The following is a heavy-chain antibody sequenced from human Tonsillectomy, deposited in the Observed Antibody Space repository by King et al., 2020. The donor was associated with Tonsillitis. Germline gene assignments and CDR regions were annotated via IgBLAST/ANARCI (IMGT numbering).Heavy chain of an antibody. J-gene: IGHJ6*02. CDR1: GDSISSYY. V-gene: IGHV4-4*07. CDR3: ARERDDYVWGSYGMDV. D-gene: IGHD3-16*01. Sequence: VQLQESGPGLVKASETLSLTCTVSGDSISSYYWSWIRQPAGKGLEWIGRFYTSGTTNYSPSLKSRVTMSVDTSKNQFSLKLSSVIAADTAVYYCARERDDYVWGSYGMDVWGQGTTVTVSS. CDR2: FYTSGTT.